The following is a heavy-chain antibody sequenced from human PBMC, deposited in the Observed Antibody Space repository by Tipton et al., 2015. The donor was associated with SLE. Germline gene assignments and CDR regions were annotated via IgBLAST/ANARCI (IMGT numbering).Heavy chain of an antibody. V-gene: IGHV3-48*03. CDR1: AFTFRSYA. D-gene: IGHD3-16*01. CDR2: ISTSGSAI. Sequence: SLRLSCAASAFTFRSYAMTWVRQAPGKGLEWVSSISTSGSAIYNADSVKGRFIISRDNAKNSLFLQMNSLRADDSAIYYCARGDYHFDLWGQGALVTVSS. J-gene: IGHJ4*02. CDR3: ARGDYHFDL.